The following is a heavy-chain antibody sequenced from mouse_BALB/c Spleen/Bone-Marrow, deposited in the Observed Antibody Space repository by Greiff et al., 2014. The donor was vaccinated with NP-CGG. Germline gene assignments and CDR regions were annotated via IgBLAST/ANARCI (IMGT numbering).Heavy chain of an antibody. CDR2: ISSGGST. J-gene: IGHJ3*01. Sequence: EVQVVESGGGLVKPGGSLKLPCAASGFTFSSYAMSWVRQTPEKRLEWVASISSGGSTHYPDSVKGRFTISRDNARNILYLQMSSLRSEDTAMYYCAKRGAYGNFWFAYWGQGTLVTVSA. CDR3: AKRGAYGNFWFAY. CDR1: GFTFSSYA. V-gene: IGHV5-6-5*01. D-gene: IGHD2-10*02.